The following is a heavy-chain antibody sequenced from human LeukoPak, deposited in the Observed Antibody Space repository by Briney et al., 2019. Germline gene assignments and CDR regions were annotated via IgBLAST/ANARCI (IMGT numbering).Heavy chain of an antibody. D-gene: IGHD3-22*01. CDR2: ISGSGGST. CDR3: ARNYYHSSAPGSWFDP. CDR1: GFTFSSYG. J-gene: IGHJ5*02. Sequence: GGSLRLSCAASGFTFSSYGMNWVRQAPGKGLEWVSGISGSGGSTHYADSVKGRFTISRDNSNNTMHLQMNSVRPEDTAVYFCARNYYHSSAPGSWFDPWGQGTLVTVSS. V-gene: IGHV3-23*01.